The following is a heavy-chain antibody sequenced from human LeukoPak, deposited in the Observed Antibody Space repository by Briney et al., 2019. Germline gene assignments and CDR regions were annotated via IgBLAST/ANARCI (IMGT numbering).Heavy chain of an antibody. CDR2: ISGSGGST. CDR1: GFTFSSYA. CDR3: AKQIDYYDTVSPHFGWYFDL. V-gene: IGHV3-23*01. Sequence: PGGSLRLSCAASGFTFSSYAMSWVRQAPGKGLEWVSAISGSGGSTYYADSVKGRFTISRDNSKNTLYLQMNSLRAEDTAVYYCAKQIDYYDTVSPHFGWYFDLWGRGTLVTVSS. J-gene: IGHJ2*01. D-gene: IGHD3-22*01.